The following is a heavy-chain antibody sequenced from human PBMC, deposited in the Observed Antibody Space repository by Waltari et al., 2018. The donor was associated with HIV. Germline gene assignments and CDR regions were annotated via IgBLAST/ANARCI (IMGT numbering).Heavy chain of an antibody. CDR2: IYSGGST. V-gene: IGHV3-53*02. J-gene: IGHJ4*02. Sequence: EVQLVETGGGLLQPGGSLRRSCPASGFTVSRNYMSWVRQAPGKGLEWVSVIYSGGSTYYADSVKGRFTISRDNSKNTLYLQMNSLRAEDTAVYYCARGPEYYDSSGPLDYWGQGTLVTVSS. CDR3: ARGPEYYDSSGPLDY. D-gene: IGHD3-22*01. CDR1: GFTVSRNY.